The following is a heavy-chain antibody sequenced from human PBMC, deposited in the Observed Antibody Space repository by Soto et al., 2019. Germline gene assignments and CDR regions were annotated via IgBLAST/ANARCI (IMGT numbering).Heavy chain of an antibody. J-gene: IGHJ2*01. V-gene: IGHV3-23*01. CDR2: ISGTGGST. CDR3: AEDGIRDARSVSAFLLNRSSDL. D-gene: IGHD2-15*01. Sequence: KGLEWVSAISGTGGSTYYADSVKGRFTISRDNYKNNLYLQMNSLRADDTVFFFQAEDGIRDARSVSAFLLNRSSDL.